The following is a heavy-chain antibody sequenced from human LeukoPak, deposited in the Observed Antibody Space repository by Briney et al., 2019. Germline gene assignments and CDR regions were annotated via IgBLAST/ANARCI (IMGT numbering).Heavy chain of an antibody. CDR2: IIPIFGTA. Sequence: ASVKVSCKASGGTFSSYAISWVRQAPGQGLEWMGGIIPIFGTANYAQKFQGRVTITADESTSTAYMELSSLRAEDTAVYYCAKGFAVFGVLIDAFDIWGQGTMVTVSS. CDR3: AKGFAVFGVLIDAFDI. D-gene: IGHD3-3*01. J-gene: IGHJ3*02. V-gene: IGHV1-69*01. CDR1: GGTFSSYA.